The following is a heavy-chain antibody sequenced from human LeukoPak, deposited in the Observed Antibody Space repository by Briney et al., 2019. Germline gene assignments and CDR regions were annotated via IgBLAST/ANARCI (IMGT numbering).Heavy chain of an antibody. CDR2: IYYSGST. CDR3: ARAAGGYSYGNFDY. J-gene: IGHJ4*02. D-gene: IGHD5-18*01. Sequence: PSETLSLTCTVSGGSISSYYWSWLRQPPGKGLEWIGYIYYSGSTNYNPSLKSRVTISVDTSKNQFSLKLSSVTAADTAVYYCARAAGGYSYGNFDYWGQGTLVTVSS. CDR1: GGSISSYY. V-gene: IGHV4-59*01.